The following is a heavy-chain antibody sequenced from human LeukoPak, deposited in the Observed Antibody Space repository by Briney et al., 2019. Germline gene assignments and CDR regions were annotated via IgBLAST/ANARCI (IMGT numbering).Heavy chain of an antibody. D-gene: IGHD3-10*01. CDR3: ARDGGYGSGSYNFDY. CDR1: GGSFSGYY. Sequence: PSETLSLTCAVYGGSFSGYYWSWIRQPPGKGLEWIGSIYHSGSTYYNPSLKSRVTISVDTSKNQFSLKLSSVTAADTAVYYCARDGGYGSGSYNFDYWGQGTLVTVSS. CDR2: IYHSGST. V-gene: IGHV4-34*01. J-gene: IGHJ4*02.